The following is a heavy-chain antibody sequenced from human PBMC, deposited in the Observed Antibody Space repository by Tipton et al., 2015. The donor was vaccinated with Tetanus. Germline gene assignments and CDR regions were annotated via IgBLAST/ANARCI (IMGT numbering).Heavy chain of an antibody. J-gene: IGHJ4*02. CDR3: ARGTSRIVYYFDY. CDR1: GLDLQDFA. V-gene: IGHV3-9*01. CDR2: IYWGSNRK. D-gene: IGHD2-21*01. Sequence: SLRLSCIATGLDLQDFAMHWVRQVPGKGLEWVSGIYWGSNRKDYAASVKGRFTISRDNSKNTLYLQMNSLRAEDTAVYYCARGTSRIVYYFDYWGQGTLVTVSS.